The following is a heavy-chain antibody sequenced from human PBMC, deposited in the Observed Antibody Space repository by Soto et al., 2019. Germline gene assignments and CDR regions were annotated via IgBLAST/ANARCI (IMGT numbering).Heavy chain of an antibody. CDR1: GVPFSSYA. CDR3: ARRFSSSSFYFDY. J-gene: IGHJ4*02. D-gene: IGHD6-6*01. V-gene: IGHV3-23*01. CDR2: IDFTGAGT. Sequence: PXGSLRLSCAASGVPFSSYAMSWVRHAPDKGLEWVSAIDFTGAGTYYADSVKGRFTISRDNSKNTLYLQMSSLRAEDTAVYFCARRFSSSSFYFDYWGQGTLVTVSS.